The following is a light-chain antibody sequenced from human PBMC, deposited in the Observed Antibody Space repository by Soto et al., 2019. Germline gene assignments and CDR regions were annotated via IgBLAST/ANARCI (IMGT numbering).Light chain of an antibody. J-gene: IGLJ1*01. CDR3: CSYTSSSTLDYV. V-gene: IGLV2-14*02. CDR1: SSDVGSYNL. CDR2: EGS. Sequence: QSVLTQPASVSGSPGQSITISCTGTSSDVGSYNLVSWYQQHPGKAPKLMIYEGSKRPSGVSNRFSGSKSGNTASLTISGLQAEDEADYYCCSYTSSSTLDYVFGTGTKLTVL.